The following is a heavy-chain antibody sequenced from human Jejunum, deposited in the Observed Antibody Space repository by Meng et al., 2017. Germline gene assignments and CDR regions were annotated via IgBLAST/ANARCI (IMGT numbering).Heavy chain of an antibody. Sequence: QITLKESGPTLVKPTQTLTLTCRLSGVSLSSPGVGVGWIRQPPGKALEWLALIYWDDDKRYNPSLMSRLTITKDTSMNHVVLTMTNIDPVDTGTYYCTHRREDPRSAFYYLDYWGRGTLVTVSS. CDR3: THRREDPRSAFYYLDY. D-gene: IGHD2-15*01. CDR2: IYWDDDK. J-gene: IGHJ4*02. CDR1: GVSLSSPGVG. V-gene: IGHV2-5*02.